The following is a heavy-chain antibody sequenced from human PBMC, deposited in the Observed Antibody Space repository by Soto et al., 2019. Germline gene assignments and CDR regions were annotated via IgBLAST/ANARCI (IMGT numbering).Heavy chain of an antibody. Sequence: GGSLRLSCAASGFTFSSYSMNWVRQAPGKGLEWVSSISSSSSYIYYADSVKGRFTISRDNAKNSLYLQMNSLRAEDTAVYYCARDLVTPHLYYYYYGMDVWGQGTTVTVSS. V-gene: IGHV3-21*01. CDR3: ARDLVTPHLYYYYYGMDV. CDR2: ISSSSSYI. CDR1: GFTFSSYS. D-gene: IGHD3-3*02. J-gene: IGHJ6*02.